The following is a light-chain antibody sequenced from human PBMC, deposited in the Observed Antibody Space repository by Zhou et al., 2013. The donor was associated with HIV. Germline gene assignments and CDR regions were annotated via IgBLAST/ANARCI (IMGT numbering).Light chain of an antibody. J-gene: IGKJ1*01. CDR1: QSISSW. Sequence: DIQMTQSPSTLSASVGDRVTITCRASQSISSWLAWYQQKPGKAPKLLIYKASSLESGVSSRFSGSGFGTDFTLTISSLQPEDFATYYCLQHRRYPRTFGQGTKVEI. CDR3: LQHRRYPRT. CDR2: KAS. V-gene: IGKV1-5*03.